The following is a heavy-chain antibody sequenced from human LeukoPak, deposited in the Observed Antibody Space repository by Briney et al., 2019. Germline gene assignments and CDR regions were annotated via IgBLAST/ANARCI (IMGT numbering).Heavy chain of an antibody. CDR1: GDSISSYY. Sequence: SETLSLTCTVSGDSISSYYWSWLRQPPGKGLEWLGYIYYSGSTNYNPSLKSRVTISVDTSKNQFSLKLSSVTAADTAVYYCARGNGYYGSGSYSYWGQGTLVTVSS. J-gene: IGHJ4*02. V-gene: IGHV4-59*01. CDR3: ARGNGYYGSGSYSY. D-gene: IGHD3-10*01. CDR2: IYYSGST.